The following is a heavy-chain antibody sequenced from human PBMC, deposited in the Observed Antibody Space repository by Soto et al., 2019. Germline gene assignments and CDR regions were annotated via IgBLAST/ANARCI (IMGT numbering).Heavy chain of an antibody. CDR2: ISGSGGST. CDR3: PHPPVQHISVRAV. CDR1: GFTFSSYA. V-gene: IGHV3-23*01. D-gene: IGHD2-21*01. J-gene: IGHJ6*04. Sequence: PGGSLRLSCAASGFTFSSYAMSWVRQAPGKGLEWVSAISGSGGSTYYADSVKGRFTISRDNSKNTLYLQMNSLTAEATAVFYCPHPPVQHISVRAVGGKGPTVPVSS.